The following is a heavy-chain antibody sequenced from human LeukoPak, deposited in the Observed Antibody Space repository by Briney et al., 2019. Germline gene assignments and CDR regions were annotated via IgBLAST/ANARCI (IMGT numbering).Heavy chain of an antibody. Sequence: SETLSLTCTVSGGSISSGGCYWSWIRQHPGKGLEWIGYIYYSGSTYYNPSLKSRVTISVDTSKNQFSLKLSSVTAADTAVYYCARKIGEGYYDSSGYSPSYGMDVWGQGTTVTVSS. V-gene: IGHV4-31*03. CDR2: IYYSGST. CDR1: GGSISSGGCY. D-gene: IGHD3-22*01. CDR3: ARKIGEGYYDSSGYSPSYGMDV. J-gene: IGHJ6*02.